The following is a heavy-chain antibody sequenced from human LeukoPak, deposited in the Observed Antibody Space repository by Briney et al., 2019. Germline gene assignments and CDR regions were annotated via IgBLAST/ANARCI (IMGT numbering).Heavy chain of an antibody. J-gene: IGHJ4*02. CDR2: ISGGGSTR. D-gene: IGHD3-10*01. V-gene: IGHV3-48*03. CDR1: GFTFSNYE. CDR3: ARDPAGVDY. Sequence: GGSLRLSCAASGFTFSNYEMSWVRQAPGKGLEWVSYISGGGSTRYYADSVKGRFTISRDNAKNSLILQMNSLRAEDTAVYYCARDPAGVDYWGQGTLVTVSS.